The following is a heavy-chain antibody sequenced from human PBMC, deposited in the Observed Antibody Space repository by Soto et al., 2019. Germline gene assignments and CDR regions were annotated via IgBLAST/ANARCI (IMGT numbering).Heavy chain of an antibody. J-gene: IGHJ4*02. CDR2: IYPSDSDT. V-gene: IGHV5-51*01. CDR3: ARGGVSTRTFDY. Sequence: PGESLKISCKGSGYKFAGYWIAWVRQMPGKGLELMGIIYPSDSDTRYRPSFQGQVTISADKSISSAYLQWSSLRASDTAMYYCARGGVSTRTFDYWGQGTPVTVSS. D-gene: IGHD3-3*01. CDR1: GYKFAGYW.